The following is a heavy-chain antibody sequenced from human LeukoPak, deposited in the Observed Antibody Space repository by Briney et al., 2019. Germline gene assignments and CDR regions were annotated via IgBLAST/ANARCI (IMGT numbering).Heavy chain of an antibody. J-gene: IGHJ4*02. CDR3: ARLGQLWSIDY. Sequence: SETLSLTCAVYGGSFSGYYWSWIRQPPGKGLEWIGEINHSGSTNYNPSLKSRVTISVDTSKNQFSLKLSSVTAADTAVYYCARLGQLWSIDYWGQGTLVTVSS. D-gene: IGHD5-18*01. V-gene: IGHV4-34*01. CDR2: INHSGST. CDR1: GGSFSGYY.